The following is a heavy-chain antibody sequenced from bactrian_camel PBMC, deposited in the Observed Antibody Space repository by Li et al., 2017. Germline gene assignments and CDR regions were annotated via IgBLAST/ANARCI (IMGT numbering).Heavy chain of an antibody. Sequence: HVQLVESGGGSVQSGGSLRLSCVAPGFSFSMGCMGWFRQAPGKEREGVACITKGRAESYYADSVEGRFTISRDNAKNTLYLQMDSLKPEDTVMYYCVKDGAPGDETARYDDWGQGTQVTVS. J-gene: IGHJ4*01. CDR1: GFSFSMGC. D-gene: IGHD3*01. V-gene: IGHV3S1*01. CDR2: ITKGRAES. CDR3: VKDGAPGDETARYDD.